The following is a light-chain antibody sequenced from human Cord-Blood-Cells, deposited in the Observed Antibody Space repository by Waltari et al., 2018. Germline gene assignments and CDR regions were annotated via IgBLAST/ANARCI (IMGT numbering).Light chain of an antibody. J-gene: IGLJ1*01. Sequence: FMLTQPHSVSESPGQTVTIPCTRSSVRIASNYVQCYQPRPGSSPTTVIYEDNPRPSGVPDRFSGSSDSSPNSASLPISGLKTEDEADYYCQSYDSSNHVFGTGTKVTVL. V-gene: IGLV6-57*01. CDR1: SVRIASNY. CDR2: EDN. CDR3: QSYDSSNHV.